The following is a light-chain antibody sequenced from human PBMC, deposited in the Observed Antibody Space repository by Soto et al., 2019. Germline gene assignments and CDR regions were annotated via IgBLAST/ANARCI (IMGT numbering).Light chain of an antibody. J-gene: IGKJ4*01. V-gene: IGKV3-20*01. CDR1: QSVTSSF. CDR3: PQYDSSPLT. Sequence: EIVLTQSPGTLSLSPGERATLSCRASQSVTSSFLAWYQQKPGQAPRLLIYGASSRATGIPDRFSGSGSGTDFTLTISRLEPEDVAVYYWPQYDSSPLTFGGGTKVEIK. CDR2: GAS.